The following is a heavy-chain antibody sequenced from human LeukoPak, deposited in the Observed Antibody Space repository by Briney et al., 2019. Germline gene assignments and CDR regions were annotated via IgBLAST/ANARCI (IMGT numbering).Heavy chain of an antibody. V-gene: IGHV1-18*01. CDR2: ISAYNGKT. CDR3: ARGGALTSFDS. D-gene: IGHD1-26*01. CDR1: GFSFSSYV. J-gene: IGHJ4*02. Sequence: ASVRDSCKASGFSFSSYVFSWVRQAPGQGLEWMGWISAYNGKTNYAQKFQGRVTMTPDTSTTTVYMDLRSLRSDDTAVYFCARGGALTSFDSWGQGTLITVSS.